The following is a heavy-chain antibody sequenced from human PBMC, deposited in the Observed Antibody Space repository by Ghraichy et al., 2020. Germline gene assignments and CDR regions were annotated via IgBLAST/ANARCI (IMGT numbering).Heavy chain of an antibody. D-gene: IGHD2-2*01. CDR1: GYTFTSYG. V-gene: IGHV1-18*01. Sequence: ASVKVFCKASGYTFTSYGISWVRQAPGQGLEWMGWISAYNGNTNYAQKLQGRVTMTTDTSTSTAYMELRSLRSDDTAVYYCASAQGGYCSSTSCYLDNWFDPWGQGTLVTVSS. J-gene: IGHJ5*02. CDR3: ASAQGGYCSSTSCYLDNWFDP. CDR2: ISAYNGNT.